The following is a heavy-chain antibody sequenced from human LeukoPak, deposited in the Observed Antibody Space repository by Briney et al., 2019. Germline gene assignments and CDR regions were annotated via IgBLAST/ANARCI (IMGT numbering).Heavy chain of an antibody. CDR2: IYYSGTT. V-gene: IGHV4-59*12. J-gene: IGHJ4*02. D-gene: IGHD3-16*02. Sequence: SETLSLTCTVSGGSISSYYGSWIRQPPGKGLEWIGYIYYSGTTNYNPSLKSRVTISVDTSKNQFSLKLSSVTAADTAVYYCARGGLRRLGELSLYGRFYFDYWGQGTLVTVSS. CDR3: ARGGLRRLGELSLYGRFYFDY. CDR1: GGSISSYY.